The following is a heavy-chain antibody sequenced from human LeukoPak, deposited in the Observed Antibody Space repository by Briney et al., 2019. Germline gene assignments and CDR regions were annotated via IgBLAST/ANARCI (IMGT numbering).Heavy chain of an antibody. D-gene: IGHD3-10*01. Sequence: GGSLRLSCAASGVTFSSYSMNWVRQAPGKGLEWVSSISTSSSYIYYADSVKGRITISRDNARKSPYLQMNSLRAEDTAVYYCARGSINSGSTHDFDYWGQGTLVTVSS. J-gene: IGHJ4*02. CDR3: ARGSINSGSTHDFDY. CDR2: ISTSSSYI. V-gene: IGHV3-21*01. CDR1: GVTFSSYS.